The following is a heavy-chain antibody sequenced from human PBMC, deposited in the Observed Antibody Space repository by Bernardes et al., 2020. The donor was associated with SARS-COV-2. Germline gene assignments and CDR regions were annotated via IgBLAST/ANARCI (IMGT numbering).Heavy chain of an antibody. CDR1: GDSVSSNSAA. D-gene: IGHD3-9*01. V-gene: IGHV6-1*01. CDR2: TYYRSKWYN. CDR3: ARGGRGLRYFEWLPGGWCDP. Sequence: SQTLSLTCAISGDSVSSNSAAWNWIRQSPSRGLEWLGRTYYRSKWYNDYAVSVKSRITINPDTSKNQFSLQLNSVTPEDTAVYYCARGGRGLRYFEWLPGGWCDPWGQGTLVTVSS. J-gene: IGHJ5*02.